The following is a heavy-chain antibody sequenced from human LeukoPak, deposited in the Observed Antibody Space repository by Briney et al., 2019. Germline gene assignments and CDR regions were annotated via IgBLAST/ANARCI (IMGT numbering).Heavy chain of an antibody. CDR2: IIPIFGTA. CDR3: ARDRPGYSSGWSYWYFDL. D-gene: IGHD6-19*01. J-gene: IGHJ2*01. V-gene: IGHV1-69*05. CDR1: GGTFSSYG. Sequence: VASVKVSCKASGGTFSSYGISWVRQAPGQGLEWMGGIIPIFGTANYAQKFLGRVTITTDESTSTAYMELSSLRSEDTAVYYCARDRPGYSSGWSYWYFDLWGRGTLVTVSS.